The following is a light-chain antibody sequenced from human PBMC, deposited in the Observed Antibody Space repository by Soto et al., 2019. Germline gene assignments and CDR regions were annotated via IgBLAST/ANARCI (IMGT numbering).Light chain of an antibody. J-gene: IGKJ1*01. CDR2: DTS. V-gene: IGKV3-20*01. CDR1: QSVNNY. Sequence: IVWKQSPATLSLSQEEGGTLSCRASQSVNNYLAWYQQKPGQAPRLLIYDTSDRATGIPDRFSGSGSGTDFTLTISRLEPEDFAVYYCQQYGRSGTFGQATKVDI. CDR3: QQYGRSGT.